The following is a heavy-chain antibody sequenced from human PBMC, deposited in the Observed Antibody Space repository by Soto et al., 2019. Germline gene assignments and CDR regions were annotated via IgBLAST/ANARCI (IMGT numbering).Heavy chain of an antibody. CDR2: INTDGSVA. V-gene: IGHV3-74*03. CDR1: GLTFRSYW. D-gene: IGHD2-2*01. CDR3: VSAMHLSRLDS. Sequence: EVQLVESGGGLVQPGASLRLSCAASGLTFRSYWMHWVRQAPGKGLVWVSRINTDGSVAMYVDSVKGRFTISRDNAKNTLFLPMSSLRAADTAVYYCVSAMHLSRLDSWGQGTLVTVSS. J-gene: IGHJ4*02.